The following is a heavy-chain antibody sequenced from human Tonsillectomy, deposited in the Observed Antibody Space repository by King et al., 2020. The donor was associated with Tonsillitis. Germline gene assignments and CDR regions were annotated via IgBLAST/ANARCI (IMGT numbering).Heavy chain of an antibody. CDR2: ISYDGSNK. D-gene: IGHD3-9*01. Sequence: QLVQSGGGVVQPGRSLRLSCAASGFTVSNNAVTWVRQAPGKGLEWVAVISYDGSNKFYADSVKGRFTISRDNSKNTLYLQMNSLRADDTAVYYCARCWGKGPSGHFDWLPDSWGQGSLVTVSS. CDR3: ARCWGKGPSGHFDWLPDS. V-gene: IGHV3-30*01. J-gene: IGHJ4*02. CDR1: GFTVSNNA.